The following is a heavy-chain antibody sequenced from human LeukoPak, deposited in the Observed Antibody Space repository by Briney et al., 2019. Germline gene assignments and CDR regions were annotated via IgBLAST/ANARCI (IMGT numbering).Heavy chain of an antibody. Sequence: SETLSLPCTVSGGSISSLYWSWIRQPPGKGLEGIRYFYYSGSTNYTPTLQSGVTISLDTSQNQFSLSLSSVTAADTHLYYCARPIYDSSGLESFDIWGQGTMVTVSS. D-gene: IGHD3-22*01. CDR1: GGSISSLY. V-gene: IGHV4-59*11. CDR3: ARPIYDSSGLESFDI. J-gene: IGHJ3*02. CDR2: FYYSGST.